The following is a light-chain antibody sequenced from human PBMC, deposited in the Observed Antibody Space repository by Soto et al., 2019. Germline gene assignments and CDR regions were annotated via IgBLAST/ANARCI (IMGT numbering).Light chain of an antibody. J-gene: IGKJ1*01. V-gene: IGKV3-20*01. CDR3: QQHDDSFTWT. CDR1: QSIAPNY. Sequence: EIVLTQSTGTLSLSPGEKAILSCRASQSIAPNYLAWYQQKPGQAPRLLIYGASSRATGIPDRFSGSGSGTDFTLTISRLEPEDFAVYFCQQHDDSFTWTFGQGTKVEIK. CDR2: GAS.